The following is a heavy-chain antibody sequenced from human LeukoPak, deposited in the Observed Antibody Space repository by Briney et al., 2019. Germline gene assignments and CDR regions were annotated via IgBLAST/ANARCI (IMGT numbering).Heavy chain of an antibody. Sequence: PSETLSLTCSISGGSISGYYWSWIRRPPEKGLEWIGYIYSSGGTNYNPSLKSRVTISLDTSNNQFSLGLSSVTAADTAVYYCARDFCSGGSSYSYFHYWGQGTLVTVSS. CDR3: ARDFCSGGSSYSYFHY. D-gene: IGHD2-15*01. V-gene: IGHV4-59*01. J-gene: IGHJ4*02. CDR2: IYSSGGT. CDR1: GGSISGYY.